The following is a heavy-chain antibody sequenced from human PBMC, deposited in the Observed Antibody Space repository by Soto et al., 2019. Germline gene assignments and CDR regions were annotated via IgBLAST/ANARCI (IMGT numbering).Heavy chain of an antibody. J-gene: IGHJ3*02. Sequence: SEALSLTCTVSGGSISSGDYYWSWIRQPPGKGLEWIRYINYSGNTYYNPSLKSRVTISVGTTKNQFSLRLSSATDADTAVYYCARRYGGAFDIWGQGTMVTVSS. V-gene: IGHV4-30-4*01. D-gene: IGHD3-10*01. CDR3: ARRYGGAFDI. CDR2: INYSGNT. CDR1: GGSISSGDYY.